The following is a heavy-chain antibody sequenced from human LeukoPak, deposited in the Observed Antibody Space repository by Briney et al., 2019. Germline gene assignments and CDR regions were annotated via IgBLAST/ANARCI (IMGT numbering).Heavy chain of an antibody. CDR1: GFPFSNYW. D-gene: IGHD3-3*01. J-gene: IGHJ4*02. CDR3: ARGKDYDFWSGYYTWGGEGYYFDY. Sequence: GGSLRLSCAASGFPFSNYWMSWVRQAPGKGLEWVANIKQDGSEKYYVDSVKGRFTISRDNAKNSLYLQMNSLRAEDTAVYYCARGKDYDFWSGYYTWGGEGYYFDYWGQGTLVTVSS. V-gene: IGHV3-7*01. CDR2: IKQDGSEK.